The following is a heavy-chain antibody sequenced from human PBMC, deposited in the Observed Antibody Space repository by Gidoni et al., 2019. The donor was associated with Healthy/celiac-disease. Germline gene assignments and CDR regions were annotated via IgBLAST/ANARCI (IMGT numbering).Heavy chain of an antibody. CDR1: GFTFSNAW. CDR2: IKSKTDGGTT. V-gene: IGHV3-15*01. CDR3: TTEHLDFWSGYYYYYYMDV. D-gene: IGHD3-3*01. J-gene: IGHJ6*03. Sequence: EVQLVESGGGLVKPGGSLRLSCAASGFTFSNAWMSWGRQAPGKGLEWVGRIKSKTDGGTTDYAAPVKGRFTISRDDSKNTLYLQMNSLKTEDTAVYYCTTEHLDFWSGYYYYYYMDVWGKGTTVTVSS.